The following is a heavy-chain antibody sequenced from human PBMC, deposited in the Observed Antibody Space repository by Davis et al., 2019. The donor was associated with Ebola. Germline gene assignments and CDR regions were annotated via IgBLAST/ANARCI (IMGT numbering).Heavy chain of an antibody. Sequence: MPSETLSLTCTVSGGSISSSSYYWGWIRQPPGKGLEWIGSIYYSGSTYYNPSLKSRVTISVDTSKNQFSLKLSSVTAADTAVYYCARVGITIFGVVTHWFDPWGQGTLVTVSS. D-gene: IGHD3-3*01. CDR1: GGSISSSSYY. J-gene: IGHJ5*02. V-gene: IGHV4-39*01. CDR3: ARVGITIFGVVTHWFDP. CDR2: IYYSGST.